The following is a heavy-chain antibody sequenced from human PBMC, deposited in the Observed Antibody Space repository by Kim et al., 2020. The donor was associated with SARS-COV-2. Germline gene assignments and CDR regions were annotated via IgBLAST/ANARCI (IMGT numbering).Heavy chain of an antibody. Sequence: ASVKVSCKASGYTFTSYYMHWVRQAPGQGLEWMGIINPSGGSTSYAQKFQGRVTMTRDTSTSTVYMELSSLRSEDTAVYYCARASSSSWPYWYFDLWGRGTLVTVSS. V-gene: IGHV1-46*01. CDR1: GYTFTSYY. J-gene: IGHJ2*01. D-gene: IGHD6-6*01. CDR3: ARASSSSWPYWYFDL. CDR2: INPSGGST.